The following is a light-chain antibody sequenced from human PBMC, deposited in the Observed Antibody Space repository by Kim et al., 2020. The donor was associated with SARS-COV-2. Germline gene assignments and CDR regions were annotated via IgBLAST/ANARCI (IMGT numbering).Light chain of an antibody. Sequence: LSPGEGATHSCSASQSVSNLLAWYQQKPGQAPRLLIYEASNRATDIPARFSGSGSGTDFTLTISSLEPEDFAVYYCQQRSNWPITFGPGTKVDIK. J-gene: IGKJ3*01. CDR1: QSVSNL. CDR2: EAS. V-gene: IGKV3-11*01. CDR3: QQRSNWPIT.